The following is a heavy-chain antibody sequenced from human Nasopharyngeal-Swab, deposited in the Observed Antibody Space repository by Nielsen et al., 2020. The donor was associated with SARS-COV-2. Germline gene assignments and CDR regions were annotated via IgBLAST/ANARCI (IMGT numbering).Heavy chain of an antibody. CDR2: ISWNSGSI. J-gene: IGHJ4*02. V-gene: IGHV3-9*01. CDR3: AKAPEAAAGPEPYFDY. CDR1: GFTFDDYA. D-gene: IGHD6-13*01. Sequence: SLKISCAASGFTFDDYAMHWVRQAPGKGLEWVSGISWNSGSIGYADPVKGRFTISRDNAKNSLYLQMNSLRAEDTALYYCAKAPEAAAGPEPYFDYWGQGTLVTVSS.